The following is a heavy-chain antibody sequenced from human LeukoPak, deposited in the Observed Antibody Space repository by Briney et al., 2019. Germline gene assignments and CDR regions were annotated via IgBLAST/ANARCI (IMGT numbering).Heavy chain of an antibody. V-gene: IGHV4-59*01. CDR2: IYYSGST. D-gene: IGHD6-13*01. CDR1: VGSISSSF. CDR3: AGSSWFNY. Sequence: SETLSLTCTVPVGSISSSFWRWIRQPPGKGLEWIGYIYYSGSTNYNPSLKSRVTISVDTSKNQFSLKLSSVTAADTAVYYCAGSSWFNYWGQGTLVTVSS. J-gene: IGHJ4*02.